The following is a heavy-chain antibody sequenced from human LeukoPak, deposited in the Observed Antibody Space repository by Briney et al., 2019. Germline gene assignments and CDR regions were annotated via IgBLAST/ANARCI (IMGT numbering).Heavy chain of an antibody. D-gene: IGHD2-15*01. V-gene: IGHV3-7*04. J-gene: IGHJ4*02. CDR2: IKQDGSEK. Sequence: GGSLRLSCAASGXTFSSYAMSWVRQAPGKGREGVANIKQDGSEKYYVDSVKGRFTISRDKAKNSLYLQMNSLRAEDTAVYYCARDLVAATPGVMDRGQGTLVTVSS. CDR3: ARDLVAATPGVMD. CDR1: GXTFSSYA.